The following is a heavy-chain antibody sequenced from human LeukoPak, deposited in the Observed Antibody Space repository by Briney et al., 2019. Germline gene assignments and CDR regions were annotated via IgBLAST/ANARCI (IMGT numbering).Heavy chain of an antibody. D-gene: IGHD6-13*01. Sequence: ASVKVSCKASGYTFTSYGISWVRQAPGQGLEWMGWISAYNGNTNYAQKLQGRVTMTTDTSTSTAYMELRSLRSDDTAVYYCAREYSSSWYAYDAFDIWAKGQWSPSLQ. CDR1: GYTFTSYG. CDR2: ISAYNGNT. CDR3: AREYSSSWYAYDAFDI. V-gene: IGHV1-18*01. J-gene: IGHJ3*02.